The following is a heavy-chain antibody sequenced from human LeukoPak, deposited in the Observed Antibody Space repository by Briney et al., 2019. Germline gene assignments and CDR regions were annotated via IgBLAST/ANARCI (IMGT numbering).Heavy chain of an antibody. D-gene: IGHD6-13*01. Sequence: SETLSLTCTVSGGSISSSSYYWGWIRQPTGKGLEWIGSIYYSGSTYYNPSLKSRVTISVDTSKNQFSLKLSSVTAADTAVYYCARVYSSSDWFDPWGQGTLVTVSS. CDR3: ARVYSSSDWFDP. CDR1: GGSISSSSYY. CDR2: IYYSGST. J-gene: IGHJ5*02. V-gene: IGHV4-39*07.